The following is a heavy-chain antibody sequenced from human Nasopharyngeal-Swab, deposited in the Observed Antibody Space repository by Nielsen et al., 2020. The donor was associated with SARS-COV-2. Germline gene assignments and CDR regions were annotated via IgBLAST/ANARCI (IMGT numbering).Heavy chain of an antibody. Sequence: GESLKISCAASGFTFSNAWMSWVRQAPGKGLEWVGRIKSKTDGGTTDYAAPVKGRFTISRDDSKNTLYLQMNSLKTEDTAVYYCTTGQDYYGSGSPVWAFDYWGQGTLVTVSS. D-gene: IGHD3-10*01. CDR1: GFTFSNAW. CDR2: IKSKTDGGTT. V-gene: IGHV3-15*01. J-gene: IGHJ4*02. CDR3: TTGQDYYGSGSPVWAFDY.